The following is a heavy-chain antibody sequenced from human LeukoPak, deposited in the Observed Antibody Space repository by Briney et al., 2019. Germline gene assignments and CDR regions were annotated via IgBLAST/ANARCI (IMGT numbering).Heavy chain of an antibody. Sequence: QSSETLSLTCTGSGYSISSGYYWAWVRQPPGKGLEWVGSIYHSGSTYYNPSLKSRVTISVDTSKNQFSLKLSSVTAADTAVYYCGRSGEMATILSWFDPWGQGTLVTVSS. V-gene: IGHV4-38-2*02. CDR2: IYHSGST. CDR1: GYSISSGYY. D-gene: IGHD5-24*01. CDR3: GRSGEMATILSWFDP. J-gene: IGHJ5*02.